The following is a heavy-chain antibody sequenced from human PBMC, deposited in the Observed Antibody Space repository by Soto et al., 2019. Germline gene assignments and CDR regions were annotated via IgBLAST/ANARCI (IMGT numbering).Heavy chain of an antibody. CDR1: EFTFSSYW. D-gene: IGHD2-2*01. CDR3: ARDLGAPGRGSAVGYYYHYGMDV. J-gene: IGHJ6*02. V-gene: IGHV3-7*05. CDR2: IKEDGSEK. Sequence: EVQLVESGGGLVQPGGSLRLSCAASEFTFSSYWMNWVRQAPGKGLEWVANIKEDGSEKYYVDSVKGQFTISRDNAKNSLDLQMNSLRGEDTAVYYCARDLGAPGRGSAVGYYYHYGMDVWGQGTTVTVSS.